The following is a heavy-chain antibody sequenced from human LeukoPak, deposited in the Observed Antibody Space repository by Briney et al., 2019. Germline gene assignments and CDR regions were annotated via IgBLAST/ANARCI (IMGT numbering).Heavy chain of an antibody. CDR1: GYTITGYY. J-gene: IGHJ4*02. V-gene: IGHV1-2*02. CDR2: INPNNGGT. CDR3: GRDRHWNQGNFDY. D-gene: IGHD1-1*01. Sequence: ASVKVSCKAFGYTITGYYIHWVRQAPGQGLEWMGWINPNNGGTNSAQKFQGRVTMTRDTSIGTAHMELNRLTYDDTAVYYCGRDRHWNQGNFDYWGQGALVTVSS.